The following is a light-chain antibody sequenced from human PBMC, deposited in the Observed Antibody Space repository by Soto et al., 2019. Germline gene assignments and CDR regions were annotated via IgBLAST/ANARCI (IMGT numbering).Light chain of an antibody. CDR2: GAS. V-gene: IGKV3-15*01. Sequence: EIVMTQSPATLSVSPGERATLSCRASQSVSSNLAWYQQKPGQAPRLLIYGASTRATGIPARFSGSGSGTAFTLTISSLQSEDFAVYYSQQYNNWPSWTFGQGTKVEIK. CDR3: QQYNNWPSWT. CDR1: QSVSSN. J-gene: IGKJ1*01.